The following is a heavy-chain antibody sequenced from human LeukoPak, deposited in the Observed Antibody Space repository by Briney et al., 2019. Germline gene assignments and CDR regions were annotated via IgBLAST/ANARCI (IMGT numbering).Heavy chain of an antibody. CDR3: ARAYSPLGAFDI. J-gene: IGHJ3*02. CDR1: GGSISSYY. D-gene: IGHD2-21*01. CDR2: IYTSGST. Sequence: PSETLSLTCTVLGGSISSYYWSWIRQPAGKGLEWIGRIYTSGSTKYNPSLKSRVTISVDTPKNQFSLKLSSVTAADTAVYYCARAYSPLGAFDIWGQGTMVTVSS. V-gene: IGHV4-4*07.